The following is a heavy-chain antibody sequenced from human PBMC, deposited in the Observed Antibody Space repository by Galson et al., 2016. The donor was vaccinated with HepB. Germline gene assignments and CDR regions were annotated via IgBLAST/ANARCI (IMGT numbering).Heavy chain of an antibody. J-gene: IGHJ4*02. CDR1: GLTVSSNH. CDR3: ARLHYDGSIFHPFDC. V-gene: IGHV3-72*01. Sequence: SLRLSCAASGLTVSSNHMGWVRQAPGKGLEWVGRSRNKGSRYTAEYAASVKGRFTMSRDDSQTSLYLQMNSLKTEDTAVYYCARLHYDGSIFHPFDCWGQGTLVTVSS. CDR2: SRNKGSRYTA. D-gene: IGHD3-22*01.